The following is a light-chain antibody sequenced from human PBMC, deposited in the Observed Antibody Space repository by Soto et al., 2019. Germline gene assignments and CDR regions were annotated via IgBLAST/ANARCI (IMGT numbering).Light chain of an antibody. CDR3: NSYTSSSTPYV. Sequence: QSVLTQPASVSGSPGQSITISCTGTSSDVGSYNLVSWYQQHPGKAPKLMIYEVSKRPSGVSNRFSGSKSGNTASLTISGLQAEDEADYFCNSYTSSSTPYVFATGTKVTVL. CDR2: EVS. V-gene: IGLV2-14*02. J-gene: IGLJ1*01. CDR1: SSDVGSYNL.